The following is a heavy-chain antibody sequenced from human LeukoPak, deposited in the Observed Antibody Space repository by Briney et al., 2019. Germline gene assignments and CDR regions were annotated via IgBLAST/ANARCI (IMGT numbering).Heavy chain of an antibody. CDR1: GFTFDDYW. V-gene: IGHV3-7*03. CDR3: TRDQTPYY. CDR2: INQDGSEK. J-gene: IGHJ4*02. Sequence: PGGSLRLSCGASGFTFDDYWMSWVRQAPGQGLEWVANINQDGSEKYYLDSAKGRFTISRDNARNSLYLQMNSLKTEDTAVYYCTRDQTPYYWGQGTLVTVSS.